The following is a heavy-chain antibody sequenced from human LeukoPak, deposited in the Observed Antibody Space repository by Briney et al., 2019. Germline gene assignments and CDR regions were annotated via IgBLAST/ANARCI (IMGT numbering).Heavy chain of an antibody. CDR3: ARGQYGSGSYYLYYFDY. CDR1: GGSISSGDYY. J-gene: IGHJ4*02. V-gene: IGHV4-30-4*01. Sequence: SQTLDLTCTVSGGSISSGDYYWGWIRQPPGKGLEWIGYIYYSGSTYYNPSLKSRVTISVDTSKNQFSLKLSSVTAADTAVYYCARGQYGSGSYYLYYFDYWGKGTRVTVST. D-gene: IGHD3-10*01. CDR2: IYYSGST.